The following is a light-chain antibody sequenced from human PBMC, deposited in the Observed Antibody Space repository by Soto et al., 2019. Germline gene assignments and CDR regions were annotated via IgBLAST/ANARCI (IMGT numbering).Light chain of an antibody. J-gene: IGKJ1*01. CDR2: DAS. CDR1: QSISSW. CDR3: QQHNSSPWT. V-gene: IGKV1-5*01. Sequence: DIQMTQSPSTLSASVGDRVTITCWASQSISSWLAWYQQKPGKAPKLLIYDASSWESGVPSRFSGRGSGTDFTPTISGLQHDDFASYYCQQHNSSPWTFGQGTKVEIK.